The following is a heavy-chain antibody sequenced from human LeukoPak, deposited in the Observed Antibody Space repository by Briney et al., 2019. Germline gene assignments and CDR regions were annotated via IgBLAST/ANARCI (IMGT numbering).Heavy chain of an antibody. CDR1: GGSISGYY. D-gene: IGHD6-19*01. J-gene: IGHJ3*02. CDR3: ARPYSSGWYGAFDI. CDR2: FYYSGNT. V-gene: IGHV4-59*08. Sequence: SETLSLSCTVSGGSISGYYWSWIRQPPGKGLEWIAHFYYSGNTKYSPSLKSRVTISVDTSKNQISLKLSSVTAADTAVYYCARPYSSGWYGAFDIWGQGTTVTVSS.